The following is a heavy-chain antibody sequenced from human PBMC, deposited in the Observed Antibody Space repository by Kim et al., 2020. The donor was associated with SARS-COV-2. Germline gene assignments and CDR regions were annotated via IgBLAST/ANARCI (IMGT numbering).Heavy chain of an antibody. V-gene: IGHV4-30-4*01. CDR3: ARVPGAYYYGSGSYYSSYLDS. CDR2: IYYSGST. D-gene: IGHD3-10*01. Sequence: SETLSLTCTVSGGSISSGDYYWSWIRQPPGKGLEWIGYIYYSGSTYYNPSLKSRVTISVDTSKNQFPLKLSSVTAADTAVYYCARVPGAYYYGSGSYYSSYLDSWGQGTLVTVSS. J-gene: IGHJ4*02. CDR1: GGSISSGDYY.